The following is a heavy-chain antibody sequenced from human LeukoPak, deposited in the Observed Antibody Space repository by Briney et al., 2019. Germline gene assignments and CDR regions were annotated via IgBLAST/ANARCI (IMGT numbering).Heavy chain of an antibody. V-gene: IGHV5-51*01. CDR1: GYSFTNYW. Sequence: GESLKISCKGSGYSFTNYWIGWVRQMPGKGLEWMGIIYPGDSDTRYSPSFQGQVTISADKSISTAYLQWSSLRASDTAMYYFARGYYYDSSGYQIDYWGQGTLVTVSS. CDR2: IYPGDSDT. D-gene: IGHD3-22*01. CDR3: ARGYYYDSSGYQIDY. J-gene: IGHJ4*02.